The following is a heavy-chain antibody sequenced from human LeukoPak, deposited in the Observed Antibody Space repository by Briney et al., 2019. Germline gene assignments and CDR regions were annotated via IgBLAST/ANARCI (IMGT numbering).Heavy chain of an antibody. CDR1: GGTFSSYA. Sequence: VASVKVSCKASGGTFSSYAISWVRQAPGQGLEWMGRIIPILGIANYAQKFQGRVTITADKSTSTAYMELSSLRSEDTAVYYCASSTVIYGGAFDIWGQGTMVTVSS. J-gene: IGHJ3*02. D-gene: IGHD4-17*01. CDR3: ASSTVIYGGAFDI. V-gene: IGHV1-69*04. CDR2: IIPILGIA.